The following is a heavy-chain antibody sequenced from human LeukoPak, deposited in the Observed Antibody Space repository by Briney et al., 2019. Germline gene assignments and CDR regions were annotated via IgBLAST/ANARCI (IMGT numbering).Heavy chain of an antibody. V-gene: IGHV4-59*08. J-gene: IGHJ5*02. CDR2: IYYSGST. CDR3: ARHLIGSGEGSWFDP. D-gene: IGHD6-19*01. Sequence: SETLSLTCTVSGGSISSYYWSWIRQPPGKGLEWIGYIYYSGSTNYNPSLKSRVTISVDTSKNQFSLKLSSVTAADTAVYYCARHLIGSGEGSWFDPWGQGTLVTVSS. CDR1: GGSISSYY.